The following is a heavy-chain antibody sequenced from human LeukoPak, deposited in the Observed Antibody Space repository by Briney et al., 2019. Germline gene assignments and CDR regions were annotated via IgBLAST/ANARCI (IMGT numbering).Heavy chain of an antibody. Sequence: ASVKVSCKASGYTFTSYGISWVRQAPGQGLEWMGWISAYNGNTNYAQKLQGRVTMTTDTSTSTAYMELRSLRSDDTAVYYCARDDVDIVATIPNSTFGYWGQGTLVTVSS. CDR2: ISAYNGNT. D-gene: IGHD5-12*01. CDR3: ARDDVDIVATIPNSTFGY. J-gene: IGHJ4*02. V-gene: IGHV1-18*01. CDR1: GYTFTSYG.